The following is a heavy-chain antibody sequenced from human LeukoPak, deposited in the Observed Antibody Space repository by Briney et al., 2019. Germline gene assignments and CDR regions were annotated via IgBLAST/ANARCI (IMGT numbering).Heavy chain of an antibody. CDR2: IYYSGST. Sequence: PSETLSLTCTVSGGSISSYYWSWIRQPPGKGLEWIGYIYYSGSTNYNPSLKSRVTISVDTFKIQFSLKLSSVTAADTAVYYCARAFYRDAFDIWGQGTMVTVSS. CDR3: ARAFYRDAFDI. D-gene: IGHD3-16*01. CDR1: GGSISSYY. V-gene: IGHV4-59*01. J-gene: IGHJ3*02.